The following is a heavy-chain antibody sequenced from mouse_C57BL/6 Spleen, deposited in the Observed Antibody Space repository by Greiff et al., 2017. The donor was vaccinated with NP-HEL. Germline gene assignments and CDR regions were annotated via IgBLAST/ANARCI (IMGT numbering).Heavy chain of an antibody. V-gene: IGHV5-6*01. CDR1: GFTFSSYG. Sequence: EVQLVESGGDLVKPGGSLKLSCAASGFTFSSYGMSWVRQTPDKRLEWVATISSGGSYTYYPDSVKGRFTISRDNAKNTLYLQMSSLKSEDTAMYYCARHALNWEGFAYWGQGTLVTVSA. CDR2: ISSGGSYT. D-gene: IGHD4-1*01. J-gene: IGHJ3*01. CDR3: ARHALNWEGFAY.